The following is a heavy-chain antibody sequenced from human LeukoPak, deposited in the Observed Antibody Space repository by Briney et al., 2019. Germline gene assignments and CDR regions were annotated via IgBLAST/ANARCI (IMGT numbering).Heavy chain of an antibody. J-gene: IGHJ6*03. CDR3: ARAPASLDSSGFNYYYYYYMDV. D-gene: IGHD3-22*01. Sequence: GGSLRLSCAASGFTFSSYTMNWVRQAPGKGLEWISSLSSSSNYMYYADSVKGRFTISRDNAKNSLYLQMDSLRADDTAVYYCARAPASLDSSGFNYYYYYYMDVWGKGTTVTVSS. CDR1: GFTFSSYT. CDR2: LSSSSNYM. V-gene: IGHV3-21*01.